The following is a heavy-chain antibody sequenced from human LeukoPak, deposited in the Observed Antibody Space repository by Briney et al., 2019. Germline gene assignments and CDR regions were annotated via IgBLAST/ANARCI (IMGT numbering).Heavy chain of an antibody. Sequence: PSETLSLTCTVSGVSISSDYWSWIRQSPGKGLEWVGYVYNSGDTGKNPSLKSRVTILLDTSKNQCSLKLTSVSAADTAVYYCARLKLGAYFDLWGRGTLVTVSS. CDR2: VYNSGDT. CDR3: ARLKLGAYFDL. CDR1: GVSISSDY. J-gene: IGHJ2*01. D-gene: IGHD3-16*01. V-gene: IGHV4-59*08.